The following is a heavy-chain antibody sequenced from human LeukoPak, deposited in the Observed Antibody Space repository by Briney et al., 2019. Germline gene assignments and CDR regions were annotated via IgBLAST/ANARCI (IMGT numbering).Heavy chain of an antibody. D-gene: IGHD3-22*01. V-gene: IGHV4-39*01. CDR2: IYYSGST. Sequence: SKTLSLTCTVSGDSISSSNYYWGWIRQPPGKGLAWIASIYYSGSTHYNPSLKSRVTISVDMSKNQFSLRLSSVTAADTAVYYCARSRRITMIVGYYYMDVWGKGTTVTVSS. J-gene: IGHJ6*03. CDR1: GDSISSSNYY. CDR3: ARSRRITMIVGYYYMDV.